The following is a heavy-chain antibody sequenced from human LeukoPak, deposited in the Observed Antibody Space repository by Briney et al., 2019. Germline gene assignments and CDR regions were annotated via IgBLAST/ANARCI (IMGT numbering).Heavy chain of an antibody. CDR2: ISWDGGST. J-gene: IGHJ4*02. CDR3: AKDGDSSGYSINY. D-gene: IGHD3-22*01. Sequence: QPGGSLRLSCAASGFTFDDYAMHWVRQAPGKGLEWVSLISWDGGSTYYADSVKGRFTISRDNSKNSLYLQMNSLRAEDTALYYCAKDGDSSGYSINYWGQGTLVTVSS. V-gene: IGHV3-43D*03. CDR1: GFTFDDYA.